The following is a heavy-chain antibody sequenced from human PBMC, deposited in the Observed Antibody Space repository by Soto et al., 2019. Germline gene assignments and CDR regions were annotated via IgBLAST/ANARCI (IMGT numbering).Heavy chain of an antibody. CDR1: GYTFTSYD. V-gene: IGHV1-8*01. J-gene: IGHJ4*02. CDR2: MNPNSGNT. D-gene: IGHD6-19*01. Sequence: ASVKVSCKASGYTFTSYDINWVRQATGQGLEWMGWMNPNSGNTGYAQKFQGRVTMTRNTSISTAYMELSSLRSEDKAVYYCASEIGSGWYCLGYWGQGTLVTVSS. CDR3: ASEIGSGWYCLGY.